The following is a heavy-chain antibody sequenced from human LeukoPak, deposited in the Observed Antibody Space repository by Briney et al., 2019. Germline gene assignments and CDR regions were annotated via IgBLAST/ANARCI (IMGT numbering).Heavy chain of an antibody. D-gene: IGHD4-17*01. CDR2: IGTAGDT. V-gene: IGHV3-13*01. Sequence: GGSLRLSCAASGFTFSSCDMHWVRQATGKGLEWVSAIGTAGDTYYPGSVKGRFTISRENAKNSLYLQINSLRAGDTAVYYCARSSMTTVTKEDAFDIWGQGTMVTVSS. CDR1: GFTFSSCD. CDR3: ARSSMTTVTKEDAFDI. J-gene: IGHJ3*02.